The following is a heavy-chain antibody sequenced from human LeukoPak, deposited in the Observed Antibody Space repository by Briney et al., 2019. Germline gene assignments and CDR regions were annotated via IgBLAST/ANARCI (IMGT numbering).Heavy chain of an antibody. CDR3: AGAVWGGTYYFDY. V-gene: IGHV4-59*02. CDR2: IYYSGTT. D-gene: IGHD1-26*01. CDR1: GGSVSSYY. J-gene: IGHJ4*02. Sequence: SETLSLTCTVSGGSVSSYYWTWIRQPPGKGLEWIGYIYYSGTTNYNPSLKSRVTISVDTSKNQFSLRLSSVTAADTAVYYCAGAVWGGTYYFDYWGPGTLVTVSS.